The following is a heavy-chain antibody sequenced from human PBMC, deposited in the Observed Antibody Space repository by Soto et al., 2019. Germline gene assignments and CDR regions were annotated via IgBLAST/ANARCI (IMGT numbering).Heavy chain of an antibody. Sequence: SETLSLTSAVYGAPFSGYYWTWIRQHPGKGLEWIGYIYYSGSTYYNPSLKSRVTISVDTSNNQFSLKLSSVTAADTAVYYCAREAGGYYYDSSGYSDWRQGTLVTVSS. D-gene: IGHD3-22*01. CDR2: IYYSGST. CDR1: GAPFSGYY. J-gene: IGHJ4*02. V-gene: IGHV4-31*11. CDR3: AREAGGYYYDSSGYSD.